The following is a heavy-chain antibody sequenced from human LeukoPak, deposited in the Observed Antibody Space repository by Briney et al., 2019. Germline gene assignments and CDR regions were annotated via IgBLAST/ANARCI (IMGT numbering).Heavy chain of an antibody. V-gene: IGHV1-46*01. CDR2: MNPSGGST. CDR1: GYTFTSYY. D-gene: IGHD6-13*01. J-gene: IGHJ4*02. CDR3: VRGGPASRIAAAGHPWEY. Sequence: ASVKVSCKASGYTFTSYYMHWVREAPGQGLEWMGIMNPSGGSTTYEQKFQGRVTMTRDTSTSTVYMELSSLRSEDTAMYYCVRGGPASRIAAAGHPWEYWGQGTLVTVSS.